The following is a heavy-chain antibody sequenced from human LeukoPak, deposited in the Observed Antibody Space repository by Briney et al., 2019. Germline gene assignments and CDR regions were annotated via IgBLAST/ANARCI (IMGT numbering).Heavy chain of an antibody. V-gene: IGHV1-8*01. CDR2: MNPNSGNT. CDR3: ARGRITMVRGVICAFDI. CDR1: GYTFTSYD. J-gene: IGHJ3*02. Sequence: ASVKVSCKASGYTFTSYDINWARQATGQGLEWMGWMNPNSGNTGYAQKFQGRVTMTRNTSISTAYMELSSLRSEDTAVYYCARGRITMVRGVICAFDIWGQGTMVTVSS. D-gene: IGHD3-10*01.